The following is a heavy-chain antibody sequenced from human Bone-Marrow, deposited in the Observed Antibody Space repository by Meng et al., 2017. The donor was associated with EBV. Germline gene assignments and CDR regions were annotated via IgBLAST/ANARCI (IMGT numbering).Heavy chain of an antibody. D-gene: IGHD2-15*01. CDR3: ARVLCGSCYSIDY. CDR1: GYTFTSYN. CDR2: INPNSGNT. Sequence: VQLRQSGAGVKTPGPSVKGAFQASGYTFTSYNINWVRQATGQGLEWMGWINPNSGNTGYAQKFQGRVTMTRNTSISTADMELSSLRSEDTAVYYCARVLCGSCYSIDYWGQGTLVTVSS. V-gene: IGHV1-8*01. J-gene: IGHJ4*02.